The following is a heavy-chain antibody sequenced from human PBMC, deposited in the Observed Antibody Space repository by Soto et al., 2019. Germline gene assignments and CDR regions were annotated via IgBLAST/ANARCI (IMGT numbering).Heavy chain of an antibody. V-gene: IGHV1-69*13. CDR2: IIPIFGTA. CDR1: RGTFSSYA. D-gene: IGHD3-3*01. CDR3: ARGSIRNDFWSGYYIVDY. J-gene: IGHJ4*02. Sequence: SVKVSCKASRGTFSSYAMSWVRQAPVQGLEWMGGIIPIFGTANYAQKFRGRFTITADESTITAYMELSSLRYEDTAAYYCARGSIRNDFWSGYYIVDYWGQGTLVTVSS.